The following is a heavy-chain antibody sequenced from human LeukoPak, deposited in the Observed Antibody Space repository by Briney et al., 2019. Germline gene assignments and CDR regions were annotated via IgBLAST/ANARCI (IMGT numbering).Heavy chain of an antibody. CDR2: INSDGSST. CDR1: GFIFSSYW. V-gene: IGHV3-74*01. J-gene: IGHJ4*02. CDR3: GRVYSSSLLYFEY. Sequence: GRSLRLSCASSGFIFSSYWMFWVRQAPGKGLVWVSRINSDGSSTSYADFVKGRFTISRDNAKNTLYLQMNSLRAEDTAVYYCGRVYSSSLLYFEYWGERTLVTVSS. D-gene: IGHD6-13*01.